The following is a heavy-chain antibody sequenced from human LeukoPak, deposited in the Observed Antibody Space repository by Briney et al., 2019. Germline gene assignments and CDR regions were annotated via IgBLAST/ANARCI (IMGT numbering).Heavy chain of an antibody. CDR1: GFTFSSYA. D-gene: IGHD6-25*01. J-gene: IGHJ6*02. Sequence: PGGSLRLSCAASGFTFSSYALSWVRQTPGKRLEWVSAISGSGGNTYYADSVKGRFTISRDNSKNTLYLQMNSLRAEDTAVYYCARGRRIYYYYGMDVWGQGTTVTVSS. CDR3: ARGRRIYYYYGMDV. CDR2: ISGSGGNT. V-gene: IGHV3-23*01.